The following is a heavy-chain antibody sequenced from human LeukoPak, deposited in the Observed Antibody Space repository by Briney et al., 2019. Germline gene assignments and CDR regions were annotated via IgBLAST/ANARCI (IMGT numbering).Heavy chain of an antibody. CDR3: ARYYDNNGYYGRLDF. V-gene: IGHV3-53*01. CDR1: GFTVSSNY. J-gene: IGHJ4*02. D-gene: IGHD3-22*01. CDR2: IKSGGGNT. Sequence: PGGSLRLSCAASGFTVSSNYMSWVRRAPGKGLEWVSDIKSGGGNTYYADSVEGRFTISRDNSKNTVFLQMNSLRAEDTAVYFCARYYDNNGYYGRLDFWGQGTLVTVSS.